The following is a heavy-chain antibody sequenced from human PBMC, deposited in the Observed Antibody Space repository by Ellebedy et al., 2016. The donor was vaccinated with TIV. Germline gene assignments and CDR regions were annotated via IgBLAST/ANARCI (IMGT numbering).Heavy chain of an antibody. Sequence: GGSLRLSCAASGFTFNSYWMSWVRQAPGKGLEWVANINQDGSQIYYVDSVEGRFTISRDNAKNSVYLRMNTLRAEDTAVYHCVRDGAYGDYAPGYYGMDVWGQGTTVTVSS. J-gene: IGHJ6*02. CDR1: GFTFNSYW. CDR2: INQDGSQI. CDR3: VRDGAYGDYAPGYYGMDV. D-gene: IGHD4-17*01. V-gene: IGHV3-7*03.